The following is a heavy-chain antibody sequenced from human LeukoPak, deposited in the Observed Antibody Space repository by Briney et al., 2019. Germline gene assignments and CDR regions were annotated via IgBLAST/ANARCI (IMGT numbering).Heavy chain of an antibody. CDR3: AREIFWSGYYSNLHFDY. CDR2: ISSSGSYI. V-gene: IGHV3-21*01. CDR1: GFTFSTYS. J-gene: IGHJ4*02. D-gene: IGHD3-3*01. Sequence: GGSLRLSCAASGFTFSTYSMNWVRQAPGKGLEWVSSISSSGSYIYYADSVKGRFTISRDNAKNSLYLQMNSLGAEDTAVYYCAREIFWSGYYSNLHFDYWGQGTLVTVSS.